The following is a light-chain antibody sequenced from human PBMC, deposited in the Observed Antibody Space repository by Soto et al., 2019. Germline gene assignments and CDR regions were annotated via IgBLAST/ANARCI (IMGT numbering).Light chain of an antibody. V-gene: IGKV3-15*01. CDR2: AAS. J-gene: IGKJ5*01. CDR3: QQYNNWS. Sequence: EMVMTQSPDTLSVSPGARATLSCRASQSVGSNLAWYQQKPGQAPRLLIYAASTRATGIPARFSGSGSGTEFTLTISSLQSEDFAVYYCQQYNNWSFGQGTRLEIK. CDR1: QSVGSN.